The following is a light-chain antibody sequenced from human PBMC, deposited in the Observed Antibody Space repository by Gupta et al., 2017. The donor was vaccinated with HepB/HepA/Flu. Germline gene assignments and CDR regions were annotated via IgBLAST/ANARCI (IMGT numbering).Light chain of an antibody. CDR2: WAS. CDR3: QQYLTTPVT. CDR1: QSVLYSSNNKNY. Sequence: DIVMTQYPDSLAVSLGERATINCKSSQSVLYSSNNKNYLAWYQQKPGQPPKLLIYWASTRESGVPDRFSGSGSGTDFSLTISSLQAEDVAVYYCQQYLTTPVTFGGGTKVEIK. V-gene: IGKV4-1*01. J-gene: IGKJ4*01.